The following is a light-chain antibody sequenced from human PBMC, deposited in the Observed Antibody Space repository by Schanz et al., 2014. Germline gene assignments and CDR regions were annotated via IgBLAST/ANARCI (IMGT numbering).Light chain of an antibody. Sequence: EILMTQSPVTLSVSPGERVTLLCRASQSVGRNLAWYQQKPGQAPRLLIYGVSNRAKGIPDRFSGSGSGTDFTLTISRLEPEDFAVYYCQQHPPITFGQGTRLEIK. V-gene: IGKV3D-15*01. CDR3: QQHPPIT. CDR2: GVS. J-gene: IGKJ5*01. CDR1: QSVGRN.